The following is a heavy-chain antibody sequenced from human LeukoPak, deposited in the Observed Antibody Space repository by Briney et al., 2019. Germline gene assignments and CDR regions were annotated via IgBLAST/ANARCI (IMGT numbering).Heavy chain of an antibody. D-gene: IGHD3-16*02. V-gene: IGHV3-74*01. CDR1: GFTFSSYW. CDR3: AKDQYDYVWGSYRYRSIDY. Sequence: GGSLRLSCAASGFTFSSYWMHWVRQAPGKGLVWVSRINSDGSSTSYADSVKGRFTISRDNSENTLYLQMNSLRAEDTAVYYCAKDQYDYVWGSYRYRSIDYWGQGTLVTVSS. CDR2: INSDGSST. J-gene: IGHJ4*02.